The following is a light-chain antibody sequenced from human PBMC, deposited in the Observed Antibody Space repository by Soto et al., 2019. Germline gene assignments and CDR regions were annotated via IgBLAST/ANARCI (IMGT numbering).Light chain of an antibody. V-gene: IGKV3D-20*02. CDR3: QQHAHWPLT. CDR2: GAS. J-gene: IGKJ4*01. Sequence: EIVLTQSPGTLSLSLGERATLSCRASQSVSSSYLAWYQQKPGQAPRLLMHGASSRATGIPDRISGSGSGTDFTLTISSLEPEDFAVYYCQQHAHWPLTFGGGTKVDIK. CDR1: QSVSSSY.